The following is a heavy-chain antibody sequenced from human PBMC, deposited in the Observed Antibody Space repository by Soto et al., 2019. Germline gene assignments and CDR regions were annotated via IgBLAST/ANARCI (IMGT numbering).Heavy chain of an antibody. CDR2: ISAYNGNT. J-gene: IGHJ4*02. D-gene: IGHD2-15*01. Sequence: QVQLVQSGAEVKKPGASVKVSCKASGYTFTSYGISWVRQAPGHGLEWMGWISAYNGNTNYPQKFQGRVTMTTDTSTTTAYMELRSLKSDDTAVYYCARRGMVAPFGYFDSWGQGTLVTVSS. CDR1: GYTFTSYG. V-gene: IGHV1-18*01. CDR3: ARRGMVAPFGYFDS.